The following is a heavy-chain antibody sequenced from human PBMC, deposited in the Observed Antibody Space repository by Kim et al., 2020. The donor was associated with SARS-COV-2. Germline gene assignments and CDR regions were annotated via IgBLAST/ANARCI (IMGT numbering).Heavy chain of an antibody. J-gene: IGHJ4*02. Sequence: GGSLRLSCAASGFTFSSYGMHWVRQAPGKGLEWVAVISYDGSNKYYADSVKGRFTISRDNSKNTLYLQMNSLRAEDTAVYYCAKDPYYYDSSGYYRPGYYFDYWGQGTLVTVSS. CDR2: ISYDGSNK. CDR1: GFTFSSYG. V-gene: IGHV3-30*18. CDR3: AKDPYYYDSSGYYRPGYYFDY. D-gene: IGHD3-22*01.